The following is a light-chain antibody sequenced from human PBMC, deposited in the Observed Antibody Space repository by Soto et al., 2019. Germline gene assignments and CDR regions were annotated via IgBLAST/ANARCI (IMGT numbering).Light chain of an antibody. CDR2: VAS. J-gene: IGKJ2*01. CDR1: QSVSHNH. V-gene: IGKV3-20*01. Sequence: EIALTQSRGTLSLSPGERATHTCRASQSVSHNHLAWYQQKPGQAPRLLIYVASNRATAFPDRFSGSGSGTDFTLTISRLEPEDFAVYYCQDYGSSPYTFGQGTKLEIK. CDR3: QDYGSSPYT.